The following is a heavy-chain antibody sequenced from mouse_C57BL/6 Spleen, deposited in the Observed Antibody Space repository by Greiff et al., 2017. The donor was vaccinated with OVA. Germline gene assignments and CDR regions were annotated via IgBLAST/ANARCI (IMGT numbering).Heavy chain of an antibody. CDR1: GYTFTSYW. D-gene: IGHD2-4*01. CDR2: IYPGSGST. J-gene: IGHJ2*01. CDR3: ARERNDYDGYYFDY. V-gene: IGHV1-55*01. Sequence: QVHVKQSGAELVKPGASVKMSCKASGYTFTSYWITWVTQRPGQGLEWIGDIYPGSGSTNYNEKFKSKATLTVDTSSSTAYMQLSSLTSEESAVYYCARERNDYDGYYFDYGGQGTTLTVSS.